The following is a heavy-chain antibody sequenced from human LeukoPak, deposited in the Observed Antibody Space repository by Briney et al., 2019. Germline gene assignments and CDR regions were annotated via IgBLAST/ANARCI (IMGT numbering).Heavy chain of an antibody. D-gene: IGHD2-2*01. CDR2: IYSSGST. CDR1: GASISSGSNY. CDR3: ARRPAAIAFWFDP. J-gene: IGHJ5*02. V-gene: IGHV4-39*07. Sequence: SETLSLTCSVSGASISSGSNYWGWIRQPPGKTLEWIGSIYSSGSTNYNPSLKSRVTISVDTSKNQFSLKLSSVTAADTAVYYCARRPAAIAFWFDPWGQGTLVTVSS.